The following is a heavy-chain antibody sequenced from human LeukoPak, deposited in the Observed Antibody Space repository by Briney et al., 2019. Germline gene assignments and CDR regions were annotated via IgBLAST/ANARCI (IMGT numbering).Heavy chain of an antibody. CDR3: ARDIVVVPAAIAYFDY. V-gene: IGHV3-11*04. Sequence: PGGSLRLSCAASGFTFSDYYMSWIRQAPGKGLEWVSYISSSGSTIYYADSVKGRFTISRDNAKNSLYLQMNSLRAEDTAVYYCARDIVVVPAAIAYFDYWGQGTLVTVSS. CDR2: ISSSGSTI. D-gene: IGHD2-2*01. J-gene: IGHJ4*02. CDR1: GFTFSDYY.